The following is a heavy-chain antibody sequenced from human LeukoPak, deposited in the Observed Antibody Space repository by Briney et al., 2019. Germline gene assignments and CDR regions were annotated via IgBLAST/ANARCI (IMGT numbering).Heavy chain of an antibody. V-gene: IGHV3-53*01. CDR3: ARRFYDSSGHYYPFDY. D-gene: IGHD3-22*01. CDR1: GFTVSSNH. J-gene: IGHJ4*02. Sequence: GGSLSLSYAASGFTVSSNHMNWVRQAPGKGLEWVSVIYSGGVTYYADSVRGRFTISRDNSKTTLYLQMNSLRAEDAAVYYWARRFYDSSGHYYPFDYWVRGTGVIVSS. CDR2: IYSGGVT.